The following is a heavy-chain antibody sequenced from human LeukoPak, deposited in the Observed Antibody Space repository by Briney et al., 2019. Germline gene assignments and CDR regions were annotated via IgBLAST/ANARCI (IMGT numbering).Heavy chain of an antibody. CDR2: IYSGGST. J-gene: IGHJ4*02. V-gene: IGHV3-66*01. CDR3: ARDFGKGSYGIDY. CDR1: GFTVSSNY. Sequence: PGGSLRLSCAASGFTVSSNYMSWVRQAPGKGLEWVSVIYSGGSTYYADSVKGRFTISRDNSKNTLYLQMNSLRAEDTAVYYCARDFGKGSYGIDYWGQGTLDTVSS. D-gene: IGHD5-18*01.